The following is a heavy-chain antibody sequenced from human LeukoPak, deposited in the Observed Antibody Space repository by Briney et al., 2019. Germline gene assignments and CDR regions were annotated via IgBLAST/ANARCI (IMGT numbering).Heavy chain of an antibody. V-gene: IGHV3-23*01. CDR2: ISGSSGVT. Sequence: GGSLRLSCAASGVTFSSFAMTWVRQAPGQGREWVSAISGSSGVTYYADSVKGRFTISRDNSKNTLYLQMNSLRAEDTAVYYCAKQSYNWNDEGYYYYYGMDVWGQGTTVTVSS. D-gene: IGHD1-20*01. CDR3: AKQSYNWNDEGYYYYYGMDV. J-gene: IGHJ6*02. CDR1: GVTFSSFA.